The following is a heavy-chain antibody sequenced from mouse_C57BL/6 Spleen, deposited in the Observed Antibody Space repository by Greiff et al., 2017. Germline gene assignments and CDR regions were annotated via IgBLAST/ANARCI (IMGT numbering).Heavy chain of an antibody. D-gene: IGHD2-4*01. CDR3: ARRSYYDYDVAWFAY. Sequence: VQLQQSGAELMKPGASVKLSCKATGYTFTGYWIELVKQRPGHGLEWIGEILPGSGSTNYNEKFKGKATFTADTSSNTAYMQLSSLTTEDSAIYYCARRSYYDYDVAWFAYWGQGTLVTVSA. V-gene: IGHV1-9*01. J-gene: IGHJ3*01. CDR1: GYTFTGYW. CDR2: ILPGSGST.